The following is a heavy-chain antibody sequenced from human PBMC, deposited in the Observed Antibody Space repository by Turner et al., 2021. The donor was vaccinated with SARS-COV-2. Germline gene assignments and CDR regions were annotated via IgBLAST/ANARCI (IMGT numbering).Heavy chain of an antibody. V-gene: IGHV4-39*01. CDR1: GGPFSSSSYY. Sequence: QLQLQESGPGLVKPSEPLSLPCTVPGGPFSSSSYYWGWIRQPPGKGLEWLGNIYYSGSTYYNPSLKSRVTISVDKSKNQFSLKLSSVTAADTAVYYCASTQLRYDSSDRDAFDIWGQGTMVTASS. J-gene: IGHJ3*02. D-gene: IGHD3-22*01. CDR2: IYYSGST. CDR3: ASTQLRYDSSDRDAFDI.